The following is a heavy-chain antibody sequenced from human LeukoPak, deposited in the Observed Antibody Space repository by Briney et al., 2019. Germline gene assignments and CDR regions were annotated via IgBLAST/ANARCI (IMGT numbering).Heavy chain of an antibody. CDR1: GGSFSGYY. V-gene: IGHV4-34*01. J-gene: IGHJ1*01. CDR3: ARGSSGWYYRYFQH. Sequence: PSETLSLTCAVYGGSFSGYYWSWIRQPPGKGLEWIGEINHSGSTNYNPSPKSRVTISVDTSKNQFSLKLSSVTAADTAVYYCARGSSGWYYRYFQHWGQGTLVTVSS. D-gene: IGHD6-19*01. CDR2: INHSGST.